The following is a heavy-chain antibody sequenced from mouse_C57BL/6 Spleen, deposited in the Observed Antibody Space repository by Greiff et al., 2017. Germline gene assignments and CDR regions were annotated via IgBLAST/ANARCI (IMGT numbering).Heavy chain of an antibody. Sequence: QVQLQQPGAELVMPGASVKLSCKASGYTFTSYWMHWVKQRPGQGLEWIGEIDPSDSYTNYNQKFKGKSTLTVDKSSSTAYMQLSSLTSEDSAVYDCARERLYYGNGDWYYGVWGTGTTVTVSS. D-gene: IGHD2-1*01. CDR1: GYTFTSYW. CDR3: ARERLYYGNGDWYYGV. V-gene: IGHV1-69*01. J-gene: IGHJ1*03. CDR2: IDPSDSYT.